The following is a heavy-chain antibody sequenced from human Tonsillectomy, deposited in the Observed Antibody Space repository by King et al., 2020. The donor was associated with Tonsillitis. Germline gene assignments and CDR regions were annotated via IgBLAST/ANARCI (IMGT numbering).Heavy chain of an antibody. Sequence: VQLVESGGGLVQPGGSLRLSCAASGFTFSNYAMTWVRQAPGKGLEWVSAIGGSGDGTYFADSVKGRFTISRDNSRSTLYLQMNSLRAEDTAVYYCAKNFDFGSACAWGQGTLVTVSS. CDR3: AKNFDFGSACA. D-gene: IGHD3-3*01. CDR1: GFTFSNYA. J-gene: IGHJ5*02. V-gene: IGHV3-23*04. CDR2: IGGSGDGT.